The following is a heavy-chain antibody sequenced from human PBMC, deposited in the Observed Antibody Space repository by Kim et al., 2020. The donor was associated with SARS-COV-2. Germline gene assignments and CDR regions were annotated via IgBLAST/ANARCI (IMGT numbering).Heavy chain of an antibody. D-gene: IGHD3-22*01. CDR2: IYYSGST. CDR3: ARGMFIRALEFDSSGYSYDY. J-gene: IGHJ4*02. CDR1: GGSVSSGTDY. Sequence: SETLSLTCSVSGGSVSSGTDYWSWIRQPPGKGLEWIGYIYYSGSTNYNPSLKSRVTLSLDTSKNHFSLRLSSVTAADTAVYYCARGMFIRALEFDSSGYSYDYWGQGTLVTVSS. V-gene: IGHV4-61*03.